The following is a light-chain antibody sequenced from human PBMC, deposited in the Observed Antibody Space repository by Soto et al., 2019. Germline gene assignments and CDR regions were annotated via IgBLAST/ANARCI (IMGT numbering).Light chain of an antibody. V-gene: IGLV2-14*01. Sequence: LTQPASVSGSPGQSITISCTGTSSDVGGFNYVSWYQHHPGKAPKLIIYGVTNRPSGVSDRFSGSKSGNTASLTISGLQAEDEADYHCSSYTNRNTYLFGTGTKVTVL. CDR2: GVT. CDR3: SSYTNRNTYL. J-gene: IGLJ1*01. CDR1: SSDVGGFNY.